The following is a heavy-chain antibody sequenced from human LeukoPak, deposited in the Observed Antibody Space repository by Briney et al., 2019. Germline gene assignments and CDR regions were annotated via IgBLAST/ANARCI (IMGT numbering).Heavy chain of an antibody. Sequence: GGSLRLSCAASGFTFSSYSMNWVRQAPGKGLEWVSSISSSSSYIYYAGSVKGRFTISRDNAKNTLYLQMNSLRAEDTAVYYCVRDGEYSYGIDFDYWGQGTLVTVSP. D-gene: IGHD5-18*01. CDR3: VRDGEYSYGIDFDY. V-gene: IGHV3-21*01. CDR1: GFTFSSYS. CDR2: ISSSSSYI. J-gene: IGHJ4*02.